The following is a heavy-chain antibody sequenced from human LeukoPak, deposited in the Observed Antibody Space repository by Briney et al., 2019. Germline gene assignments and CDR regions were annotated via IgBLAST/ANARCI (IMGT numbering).Heavy chain of an antibody. D-gene: IGHD5-18*01. CDR1: DVSISSHY. J-gene: IGHJ4*02. Sequence: SEALSLTCSVSDVSISSHYWSWLRQPPGKGLEWIAYMRDTVNTKDNPSFKSRLTLSADTSKNQFSLRLSSVTAADSAVYYCATIKRGNIYGYFDFWGQGILVTVSS. CDR3: ATIKRGNIYGYFDF. CDR2: MRDTVNT. V-gene: IGHV4-59*11.